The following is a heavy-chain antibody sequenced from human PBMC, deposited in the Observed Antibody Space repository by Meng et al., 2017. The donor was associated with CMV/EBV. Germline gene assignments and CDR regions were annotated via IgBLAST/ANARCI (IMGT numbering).Heavy chain of an antibody. V-gene: IGHV3-15*01. J-gene: IGHJ3*02. Sequence: GESLKISCAASGFTFSNAWMSWVRQAPGKGLEWVGLIKSKTDGGTTDYAAPVKGRFTISRDDSKNTLYLQMNSLKTEDTAVYYCVSSSSWYDAFDIWGQGTMVTVSS. D-gene: IGHD6-13*01. CDR3: VSSSSWYDAFDI. CDR2: IKSKTDGGTT. CDR1: GFTFSNAW.